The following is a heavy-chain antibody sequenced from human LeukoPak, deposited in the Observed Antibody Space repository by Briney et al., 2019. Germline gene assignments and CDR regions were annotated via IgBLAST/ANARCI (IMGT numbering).Heavy chain of an antibody. CDR3: ARVPLRYFDWLLPHYYYYMDV. CDR2: MNPNSGNT. J-gene: IGHJ6*03. Sequence: ASVKVSCKASGGTFSSYAISWVRQAPGQGLEWMGWMNPNSGNTGYAQKFQGRVTMTRNTSISTAYMELSSLRSEDTAVYYCARVPLRYFDWLLPHYYYYMDVWGKGTTVTISS. D-gene: IGHD3-9*01. V-gene: IGHV1-8*02. CDR1: GGTFSSYA.